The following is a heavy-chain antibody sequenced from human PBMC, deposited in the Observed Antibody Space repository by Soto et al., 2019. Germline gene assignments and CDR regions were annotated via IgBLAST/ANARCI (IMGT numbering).Heavy chain of an antibody. J-gene: IGHJ1*01. V-gene: IGHV1-2*04. D-gene: IGHD4-17*01. CDR2: INPNSGGT. Sequence: ASVKVSCKASGYTFTGHYMHWVRQAPGQGLEWMGWINPNSGGTNYAQKFQGWVTMTRDTSISTAYMELSRLRSDDTAVYYCARHGDYDLAYFQHWGQGTLVTVSS. CDR1: GYTFTGHY. CDR3: ARHGDYDLAYFQH.